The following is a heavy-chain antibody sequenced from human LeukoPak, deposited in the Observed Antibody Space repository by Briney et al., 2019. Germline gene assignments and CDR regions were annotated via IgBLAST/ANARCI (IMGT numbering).Heavy chain of an antibody. D-gene: IGHD1-26*01. CDR2: MNPNSGNT. Sequence: ASVKVSCTASGYTFTSYDINWVRQATGQGLEWMGWMNPNSGNTGYAQKFQGRVTITRNTSISTAYMELSSLRSEDTAVYYCARSGSYYGKAFDIWGQGTMVTVSS. CDR3: ARSGSYYGKAFDI. J-gene: IGHJ3*02. V-gene: IGHV1-8*03. CDR1: GYTFTSYD.